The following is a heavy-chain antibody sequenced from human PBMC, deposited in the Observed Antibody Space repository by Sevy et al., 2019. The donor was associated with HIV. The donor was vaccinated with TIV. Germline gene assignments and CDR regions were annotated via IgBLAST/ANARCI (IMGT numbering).Heavy chain of an antibody. V-gene: IGHV3-11*01. CDR3: ARDACSGGTCYSFDYYYGMDV. CDR1: GFTLSDYY. J-gene: IGHJ6*02. Sequence: GGSLRLSCAASGFTLSDYYMSWIRQAPGKGREWVSYISSSGSTIYYADSVKGRFSFSRDNAKNSLYLQMNSLRAEDTAMYYCARDACSGGTCYSFDYYYGMDVWGQGTTVTVAS. CDR2: ISSSGSTI. D-gene: IGHD2-15*01.